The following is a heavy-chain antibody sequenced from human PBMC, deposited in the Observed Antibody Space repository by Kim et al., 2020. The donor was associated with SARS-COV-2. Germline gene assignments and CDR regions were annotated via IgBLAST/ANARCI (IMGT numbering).Heavy chain of an antibody. CDR2: INHSGST. CDR3: ARGPIRQPYSGYDYYYYGMDV. Sequence: SETLSLTCAVYGGSFSGYYWSWIRQPPGKGLEWIGEINHSGSTNYNPSLKSRVTISVDTSKNQFSLKLSSVTAADTAVYYCARGPIRQPYSGYDYYYYGMDVWGQGTTVTVSS. V-gene: IGHV4-34*01. D-gene: IGHD5-12*01. J-gene: IGHJ6*02. CDR1: GGSFSGYY.